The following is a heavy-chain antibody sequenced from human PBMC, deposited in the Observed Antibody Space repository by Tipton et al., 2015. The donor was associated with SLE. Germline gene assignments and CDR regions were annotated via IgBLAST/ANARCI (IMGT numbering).Heavy chain of an antibody. D-gene: IGHD4-17*01. CDR1: GGSISSGSYY. CDR3: ASDVFHGDYVNYYYYYMDV. J-gene: IGHJ6*03. CDR2: IYYSGST. V-gene: IGHV4-61*10. Sequence: TLSLTCTVSGGSISSGSYYWSWIRQPAGKGLEWIGYIYYSGSTNYNPSLKSRVTISVDTSKNQFSLKPSSVTAADTAVYYCASDVFHGDYVNYYYYYMDVWGKGTTVTVSS.